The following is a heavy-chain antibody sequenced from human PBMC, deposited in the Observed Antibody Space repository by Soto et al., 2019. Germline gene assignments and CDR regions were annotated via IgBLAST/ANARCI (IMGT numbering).Heavy chain of an antibody. Sequence: QVQLVRPGAEVKKPGSSVKVSCKASGGTFSSYAISWVRQAPGQGLEWMGGLIPIFGTANYAQKFQGRVTITADESTSTGYMELSSLRSEDTAVYYCARDHTVTTFPIGWFDPWGQGTLVTVSS. CDR1: GGTFSSYA. J-gene: IGHJ5*02. D-gene: IGHD4-17*01. CDR3: ARDHTVTTFPIGWFDP. CDR2: LIPIFGTA. V-gene: IGHV1-69*12.